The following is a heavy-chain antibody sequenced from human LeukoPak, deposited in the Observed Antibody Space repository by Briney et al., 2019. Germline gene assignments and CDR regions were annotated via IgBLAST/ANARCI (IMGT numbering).Heavy chain of an antibody. J-gene: IGHJ4*02. V-gene: IGHV4-34*01. CDR2: IYHSGST. D-gene: IGHD3-22*01. Sequence: SETLSLTCAVYGGSFSGYYWSWIRQPPGKGLEWIGEIYHSGSTNYNPSLKSRVTISVDKSKNQFSLKLSSVTAADTAVYYCATTSYYYDSPDYWGQGTLVTVSS. CDR1: GGSFSGYY. CDR3: ATTSYYYDSPDY.